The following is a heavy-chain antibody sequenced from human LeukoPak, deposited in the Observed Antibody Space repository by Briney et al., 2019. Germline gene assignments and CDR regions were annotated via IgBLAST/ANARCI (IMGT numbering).Heavy chain of an antibody. CDR3: ARDWQVAASTAFDI. D-gene: IGHD2-15*01. V-gene: IGHV1-69*13. J-gene: IGHJ3*02. CDR2: IIPIFGTA. Sequence: ASVKVSCKASGGTFSSYAISWVRQGPGQGLEWMGGIIPIFGTANYAQKFQGRVTITADESTSTAYMELSSLRSEDTAVYYCARDWQVAASTAFDIWGQGTMVTVSS. CDR1: GGTFSSYA.